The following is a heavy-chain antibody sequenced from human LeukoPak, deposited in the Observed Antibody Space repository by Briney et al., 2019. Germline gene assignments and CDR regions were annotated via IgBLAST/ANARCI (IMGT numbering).Heavy chain of an antibody. D-gene: IGHD3-22*01. CDR3: ARVGDSSGYYPFDY. V-gene: IGHV4-39*07. Sequence: SETLSLTCTVSGGSINTPNYYWGWIRQTPGKGLEWIGNIFYSGGTYYSPSLTSRVTISLDTSKNQFSLKLSSVTAADTAVYYCARVGDSSGYYPFDYWGQGTLVTVSS. CDR1: GGSINTPNYY. J-gene: IGHJ4*02. CDR2: IFYSGGT.